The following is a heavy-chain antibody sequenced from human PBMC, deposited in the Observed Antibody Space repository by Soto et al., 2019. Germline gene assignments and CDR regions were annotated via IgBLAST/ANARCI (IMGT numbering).Heavy chain of an antibody. CDR2: INSDGSRT. Sequence: PGGSLRLSCTASGFNFSRFWTHWVRQVPGRGLVWVSHINSDGSRTSYADSVKGRFTISRDNAKNTLYLQMNSLRAEDTAVYYCARDLSSCSSARCYSFYYGVDVWRQGTTVTVSS. CDR1: GFNFSRFW. J-gene: IGHJ6*02. CDR3: ARDLSSCSSARCYSFYYGVDV. D-gene: IGHD2-2*01. V-gene: IGHV3-74*01.